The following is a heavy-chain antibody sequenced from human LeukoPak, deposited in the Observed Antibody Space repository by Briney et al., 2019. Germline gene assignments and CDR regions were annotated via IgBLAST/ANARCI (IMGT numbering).Heavy chain of an antibody. J-gene: IGHJ6*02. V-gene: IGHV1-8*01. CDR1: GYTFTSYD. D-gene: IGHD4-23*01. CDR2: MNPNSGNT. Sequence: ASVKVPCKASGYTFTSYDINWVRQATGQGLEWMGWMNPNSGNTGYAQKFQGRVTMTRNTSISTAYMELSSLRSEDTAVYYCARGYGGLYYYYGMDVWGQGTTVTVSS. CDR3: ARGYGGLYYYYGMDV.